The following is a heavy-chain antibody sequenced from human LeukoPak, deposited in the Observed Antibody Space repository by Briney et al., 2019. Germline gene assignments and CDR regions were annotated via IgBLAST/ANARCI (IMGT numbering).Heavy chain of an antibody. D-gene: IGHD3-3*01. Sequence: GASVKVSCKASGGTFSSYAISWVRQAPGQGLEWMGGIIPIFGTANYAQKFQGRVTITADESTSTAYMELSSLRSEDTAVYYCARDQSRDYDFWSGYYILAWFDPWGQGALVTVSS. CDR3: ARDQSRDYDFWSGYYILAWFDP. V-gene: IGHV1-69*13. CDR2: IIPIFGTA. CDR1: GGTFSSYA. J-gene: IGHJ5*02.